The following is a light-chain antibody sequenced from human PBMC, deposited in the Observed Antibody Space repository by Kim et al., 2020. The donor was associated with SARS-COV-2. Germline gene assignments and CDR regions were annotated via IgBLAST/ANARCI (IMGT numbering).Light chain of an antibody. CDR3: KSRGTSGNVV. Sequence: VALGQTVRITCRGDSLRSYYATWYQPKPGQAPVLVIYGKNNRPSGIPDRFSGSSSGNTASLTITGAQAEDEADYYCKSRGTSGNVVFGGGTQLTVL. J-gene: IGLJ2*01. CDR2: GKN. V-gene: IGLV3-19*01. CDR1: SLRSYY.